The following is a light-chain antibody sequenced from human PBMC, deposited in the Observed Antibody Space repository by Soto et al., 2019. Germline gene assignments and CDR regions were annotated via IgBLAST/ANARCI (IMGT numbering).Light chain of an antibody. V-gene: IGLV1-40*01. Sequence: QSVLTQPPSVSGAPGQTVTISCPGSSSNIGAGYHVHWYMQLPGKAPKLLIFGNTNRPSGVPDRFSGSRSGSSASLAISGLHAEDEGDYYCQTYDKSLGGWVFGGGTKLTVL. CDR3: QTYDKSLGGWV. CDR1: SSNIGAGYH. J-gene: IGLJ3*02. CDR2: GNT.